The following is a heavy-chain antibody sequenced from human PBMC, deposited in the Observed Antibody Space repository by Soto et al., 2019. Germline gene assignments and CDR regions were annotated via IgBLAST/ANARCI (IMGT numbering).Heavy chain of an antibody. Sequence: PGGSLRLSCAASGFTFSSYAMSWVRQAPGKGLEWVSAISGSGGSTYYADSVKGRFTISRDNSKNTLYLQMNSLRAEDTAVYYCAKPYYDFWSGYYGPYFDYWGQGTLVTVSS. CDR3: AKPYYDFWSGYYGPYFDY. CDR2: ISGSGGST. V-gene: IGHV3-23*01. D-gene: IGHD3-3*01. J-gene: IGHJ4*02. CDR1: GFTFSSYA.